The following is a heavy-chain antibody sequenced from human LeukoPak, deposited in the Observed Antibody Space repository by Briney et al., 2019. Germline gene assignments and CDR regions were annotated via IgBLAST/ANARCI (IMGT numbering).Heavy chain of an antibody. CDR3: ARHAGSSGWYRALFDY. CDR1: GDSISSSSYY. D-gene: IGHD6-19*01. Sequence: SETLSLTCTVSGDSISSSSYYWGWIRQPPGKGLEWIGDIYYSGSTYYNPSLKSRVTISVDTSKNQFSLKLSSVTAADTAVYYCARHAGSSGWYRALFDYWGQGTVVTVSS. J-gene: IGHJ4*02. V-gene: IGHV4-39*01. CDR2: IYYSGST.